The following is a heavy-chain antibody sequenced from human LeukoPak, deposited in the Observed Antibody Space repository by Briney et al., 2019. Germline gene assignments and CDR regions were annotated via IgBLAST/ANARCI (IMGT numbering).Heavy chain of an antibody. D-gene: IGHD3-3*01. V-gene: IGHV4-39*07. J-gene: IGHJ4*02. CDR3: ARSYDFWTGYYFDY. Sequence: SETLSLTCSVSGGSISLSYYYWGWIRQPPGKALEWIGSVYYSGTTSYNPSLKSRVTISVDTSKNQFSLKLSSVTAADTAVYYCARSYDFWTGYYFDYWGQGTLVTVSS. CDR1: GGSISLSYYY. CDR2: VYYSGTT.